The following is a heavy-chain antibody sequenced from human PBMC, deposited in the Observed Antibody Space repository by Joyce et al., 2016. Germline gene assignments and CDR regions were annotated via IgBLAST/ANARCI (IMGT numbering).Heavy chain of an antibody. Sequence: QVQLHQWGAGLLKPSETLSLTCVVFGGLFGDYYWSWARQPPGKGLEWLGESNHFGTNNNRQCLMSRVAISMDSSKNRFTLKLRSVADANTAMYHCAGGTRKTCSSLIAERRVGFDPWGQGTLVTVSS. J-gene: IGHJ5*02. V-gene: IGHV4-34*01. CDR2: SNHFGTN. CDR3: AGGTRKTCSSLIAERRVGFDP. CDR1: GGLFGDYY. D-gene: IGHD6-13*01.